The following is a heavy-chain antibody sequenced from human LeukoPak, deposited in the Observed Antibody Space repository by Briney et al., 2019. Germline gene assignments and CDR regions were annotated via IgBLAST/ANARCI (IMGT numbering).Heavy chain of an antibody. CDR1: VFPFSSYW. J-gene: IGHJ6*03. Sequence: QSGGSERLLCAVSVFPFSSYWMHWVRQAPGKALVWVSRINSDGSSTNYADSVKGRFTISRDNAKNTLYLQMNSLRDADTAVYYCARDGDKSGKGHYHFYMDVWGKGATVTVFS. CDR2: INSDGSST. V-gene: IGHV3-74*01. D-gene: IGHD7-27*01. CDR3: ARDGDKSGKGHYHFYMDV.